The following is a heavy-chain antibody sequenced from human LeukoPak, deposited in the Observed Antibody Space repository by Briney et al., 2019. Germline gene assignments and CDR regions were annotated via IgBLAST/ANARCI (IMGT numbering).Heavy chain of an antibody. CDR3: AKDPAHSGRWNYFDY. Sequence: PGGSLRLSCAASGFTFSSYGMHWVRQAPGKGLEWVSAISGSGGSTYYADSVKGRFTISRDNSKNTLYLQMNSLRAEDTAVYYCAKDPAHSGRWNYFDYWGQGTLVTVSS. CDR2: ISGSGGST. D-gene: IGHD1-26*01. CDR1: GFTFSSYG. J-gene: IGHJ4*02. V-gene: IGHV3-23*01.